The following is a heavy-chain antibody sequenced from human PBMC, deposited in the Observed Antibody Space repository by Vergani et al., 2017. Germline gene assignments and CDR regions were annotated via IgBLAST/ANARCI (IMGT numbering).Heavy chain of an antibody. CDR2: ISSSSSYT. CDR3: ARAPGLLWFGESVGGWFDP. CDR1: GFTFSDYY. V-gene: IGHV3-11*06. D-gene: IGHD3-10*01. Sequence: QVQLVESGGGVVQPGRSLRLSCAASGFTFSDYYMSWIRQAPGKGLEWVSYISSSSSYTNYADSVKGRFTISRDNAKNSLYLQMNSLRAEDTAVYYCARAPGLLWFGESVGGWFDPWGQGTLVTVSS. J-gene: IGHJ5*02.